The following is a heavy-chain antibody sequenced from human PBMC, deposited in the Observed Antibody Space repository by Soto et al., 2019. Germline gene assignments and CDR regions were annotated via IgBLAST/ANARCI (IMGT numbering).Heavy chain of an antibody. D-gene: IGHD6-19*01. Sequence: EVQLLESGGGLVQPGGSLRLSCAASGFTFSSYAMSWVRQAPGKGLEWVSAISGSGGSTYYADSVKGRFTFSRDNSKNTLYLQMNGLRAEDPAVYYCAKSNGWYAELDYWGQGTLVTVSS. CDR3: AKSNGWYAELDY. J-gene: IGHJ4*02. V-gene: IGHV3-23*01. CDR2: ISGSGGST. CDR1: GFTFSSYA.